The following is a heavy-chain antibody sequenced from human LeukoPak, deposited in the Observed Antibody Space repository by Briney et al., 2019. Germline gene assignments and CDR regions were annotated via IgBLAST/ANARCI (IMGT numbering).Heavy chain of an antibody. CDR1: GFTFTTYS. J-gene: IGHJ4*02. CDR2: ISTTGDFI. D-gene: IGHD2-8*01. CDR3: AGRDCTNGLCQFDY. Sequence: KPGRSLRLSCVASGFTFTTYSMNWVSLAPGKGMEWGSSISTTGDFIHYADSVKGRFTISRDNAKNSLNLQMNSLRAEDTAIYYCAGRDCTNGLCQFDYWGQGTLVTVSS. V-gene: IGHV3-21*01.